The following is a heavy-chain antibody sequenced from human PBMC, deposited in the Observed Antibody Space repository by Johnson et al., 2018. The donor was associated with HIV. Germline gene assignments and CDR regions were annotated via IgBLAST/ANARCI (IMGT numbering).Heavy chain of an antibody. V-gene: IGHV3-30*02. J-gene: IGHJ3*02. CDR2: IRYDGSNK. D-gene: IGHD2-21*02. CDR1: GFTFSSYG. Sequence: QVQLVESGGGVVQPGGSLRLSCAASGFTFSSYGMHWVRQAPGKGLEWVAFIRYDGSNKYYADSVKGRFTISRDNSKNTLYLQMNSLRAEDSAVYYCAKTIVVVTADAFDIWGQGTMVTVS. CDR3: AKTIVVVTADAFDI.